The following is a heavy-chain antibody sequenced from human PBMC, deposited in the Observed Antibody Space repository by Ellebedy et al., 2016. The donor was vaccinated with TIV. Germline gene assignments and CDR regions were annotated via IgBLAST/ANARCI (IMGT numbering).Heavy chain of an antibody. CDR2: IWYDGSNK. D-gene: IGHD3/OR15-3a*01. CDR1: RYTFSNYG. CDR3: ARAADDLWTGNYYYYYGMDV. V-gene: IGHV3-33*01. Sequence: GESLKISXAASRYTFSNYGMHWVRQTPGKGLEWVAVIWYDGSNKYYGDSMKGRFTISRDNSKNTLYLQMNSLRAEDTAVYYCARAADDLWTGNYYYYYGMDVWGQGTMVTVSS. J-gene: IGHJ6*02.